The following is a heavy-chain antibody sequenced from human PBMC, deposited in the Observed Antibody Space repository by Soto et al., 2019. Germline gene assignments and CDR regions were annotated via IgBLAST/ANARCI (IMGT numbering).Heavy chain of an antibody. J-gene: IGHJ4*02. CDR1: GYTFTSYA. CDR2: INAGNGNT. D-gene: IGHD6-19*01. V-gene: IGHV1-3*01. CDR3: AREGGIAVAAAIDY. Sequence: QVQLVQSGAEVKKPGASVKVSCKASGYTFTSYAMHWVRQAPGQRLEWMGWINAGNGNTKYSQKFQGRVTITRDTSASTDYMEMSSLRSEDTAVYYCAREGGIAVAAAIDYWGQGTLVTVSS.